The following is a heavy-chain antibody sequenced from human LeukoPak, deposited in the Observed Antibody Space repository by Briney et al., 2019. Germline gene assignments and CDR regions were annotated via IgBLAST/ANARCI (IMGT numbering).Heavy chain of an antibody. D-gene: IGHD1-1*01. CDR2: ISGSGGNT. CDR1: GFTFSSYA. V-gene: IGHV3-23*01. CDR3: AIRNWKNAFDI. Sequence: GGSLRLSCAASGFTFSSYAMSWVRLAPGKGLEWVSAISGSGGNTYYADSVKGRFTISRDNSRNTLYLQMNSLRAEDTAVYSCAIRNWKNAFDIWGQGTMVTVSS. J-gene: IGHJ3*02.